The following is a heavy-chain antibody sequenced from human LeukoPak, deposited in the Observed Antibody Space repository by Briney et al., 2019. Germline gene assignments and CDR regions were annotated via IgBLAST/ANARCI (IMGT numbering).Heavy chain of an antibody. CDR1: GYTFTSYY. V-gene: IGHV1-46*01. Sequence: ASVKVSCKASGYTFTSYYMHWVRQAPARGLEWMGIINPSGGSTSYAQKFQGRVTMTRDTSTSTVYMELSSLRSEDTAVYYCARVRAMVRGVIDYWGQGTLVTVSS. CDR2: INPSGGST. D-gene: IGHD3-10*01. CDR3: ARVRAMVRGVIDY. J-gene: IGHJ4*02.